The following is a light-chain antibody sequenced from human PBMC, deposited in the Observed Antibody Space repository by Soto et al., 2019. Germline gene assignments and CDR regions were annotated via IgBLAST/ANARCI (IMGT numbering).Light chain of an antibody. CDR3: QQRTTGT. Sequence: EIVLTQSPATLSLSPGDSATLSCRASQSISNFLAWYQQKPGQAPRLLIYDASHRVTGVPGRFSGSGSRTDFTLTISSLEPDHFAVYHCQQRTTGTFGGGTKVEI. CDR2: DAS. J-gene: IGKJ4*01. V-gene: IGKV3-11*01. CDR1: QSISNF.